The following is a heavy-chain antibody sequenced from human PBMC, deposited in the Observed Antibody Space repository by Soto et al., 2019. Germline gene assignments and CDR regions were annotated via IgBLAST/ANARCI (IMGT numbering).Heavy chain of an antibody. D-gene: IGHD4-4*01. CDR3: ARDSTGTSDQNYYYFGMDV. CDR2: MNPSGGST. Sequence: ASVKVSCKASGYTLTSYYMHWVRQAPGQGLEWLGIMNPSGGSTTYAQKFQGRITMTRDTSMSTVYMELSSLRSEDTAVYYCARDSTGTSDQNYYYFGMDVWGQGTTVTVSS. J-gene: IGHJ6*02. CDR1: GYTLTSYY. V-gene: IGHV1-46*01.